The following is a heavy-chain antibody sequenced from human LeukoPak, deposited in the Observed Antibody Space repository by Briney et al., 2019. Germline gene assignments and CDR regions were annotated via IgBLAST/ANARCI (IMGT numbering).Heavy chain of an antibody. CDR2: IYYSGSA. D-gene: IGHD6-13*01. CDR3: ARWYSNKGWFDP. Sequence: SETLSLTCTVSGGPISSSTYHWGWIRQPPGKGLEWIGSIYYSGSAYNNASLQSRVTISQDTSKNQFSLKLSSVTAADTAVYYCARWYSNKGWFDPWGQGTLVTVSS. J-gene: IGHJ5*02. V-gene: IGHV4-39*07. CDR1: GGPISSSTYH.